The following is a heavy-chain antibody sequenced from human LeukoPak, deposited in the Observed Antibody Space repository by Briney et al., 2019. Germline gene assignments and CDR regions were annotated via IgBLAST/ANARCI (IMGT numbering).Heavy chain of an antibody. V-gene: IGHV3-49*03. D-gene: IGHD6-19*01. CDR1: GFTFGDYA. CDR2: IRSTPYGGTV. CDR3: TRGGSGWGWFDP. J-gene: IGHJ5*02. Sequence: GGSLRLSCTASGFTFGDYAMTWFRQAPGKGLECLGFIRSTPYGGTVEYAASVRGRFTISRDDSKSIAYLQMNSLKTEDTAVYYCTRGGSGWGWFDPWGQGTLVTVSS.